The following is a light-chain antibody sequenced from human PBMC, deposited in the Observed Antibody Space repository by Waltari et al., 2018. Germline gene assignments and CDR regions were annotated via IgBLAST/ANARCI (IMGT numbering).Light chain of an antibody. CDR3: AXWYXSAWV. CDR1: SGINVGTYR. CDR2: FTSDSDK. Sequence: QPVLTQPTSLSASPGASARFPCTLHSGINVGTYRIYWYQQKPGSLPRYLLRFTSDSDKQPGSXVXSXXXGSXXPSTXXXLXXXXXLQXXXEXDYYXAXWYXSAWVFGGGTKLTVL. V-gene: IGLV5-39*01. J-gene: IGLJ2*01.